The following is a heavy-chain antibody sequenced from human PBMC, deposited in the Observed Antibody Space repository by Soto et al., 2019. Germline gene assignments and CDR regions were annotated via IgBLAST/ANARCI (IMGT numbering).Heavy chain of an antibody. D-gene: IGHD3-16*01. J-gene: IGHJ3*01. CDR2: TTGNSALT. CDR1: GFTFSRNA. Sequence: PGGSLRLSCAGSGFTFSRNAMSWVRQAPGKGLEWVSGTTGNSALTYYADSVKGRFTISRDNSKKTLYPQMNTLSADDTAVYYCAKNRDYDYDAFDVWGQGTVVTVSS. V-gene: IGHV3-23*01. CDR3: AKNRDYDYDAFDV.